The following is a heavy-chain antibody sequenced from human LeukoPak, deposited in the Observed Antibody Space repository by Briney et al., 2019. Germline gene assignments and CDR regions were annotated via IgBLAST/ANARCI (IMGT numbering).Heavy chain of an antibody. Sequence: GSLRLSCAASAFTFSNHAMTWVRQAPGKGLEWVAAISGSGGSTYYANSVKGRFTISRDNSKNTLYLQMSSLRADDTAVYYCAKCSRVDWLPIDYWGRGTLVTVSS. CDR3: AKCSRVDWLPIDY. V-gene: IGHV3-23*01. J-gene: IGHJ4*02. D-gene: IGHD3-9*01. CDR1: AFTFSNHA. CDR2: ISGSGGST.